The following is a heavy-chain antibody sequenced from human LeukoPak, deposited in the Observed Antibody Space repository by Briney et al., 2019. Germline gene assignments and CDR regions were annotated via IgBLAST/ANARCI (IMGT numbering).Heavy chain of an antibody. CDR3: AKVAHYYYGSESYYFFEH. J-gene: IGHJ4*02. Sequence: GESLRLSCTASGFTFTTYWMSWVRHPPGKGLEWVANIKQDGTEKYYVDSVKGRFTISRDNAKNSLYLQMNSLRVEDTATYYCAKVAHYYYGSESYYFFEHWGQGTPVTAS. CDR1: GFTFTTYW. V-gene: IGHV3-7*01. CDR2: IKQDGTEK. D-gene: IGHD3-10*01.